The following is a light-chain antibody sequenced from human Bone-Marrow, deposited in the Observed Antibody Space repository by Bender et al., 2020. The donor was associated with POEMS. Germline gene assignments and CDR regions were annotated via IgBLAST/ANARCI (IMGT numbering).Light chain of an antibody. CDR3: SAWDDSRSGWV. J-gene: IGLJ3*02. V-gene: IGLV1-36*01. CDR1: SSNIGNHG. CDR2: YDD. Sequence: QSVVTQPPSLSEAPRQRVTISCSGSSSNIGNHGVNWYQQLPGEAPKLLIYYDDLLTPGVSDRFSASKSGTSAFLAISELESEDEALYYCSAWDDSRSGWVFDGWTKLTVL.